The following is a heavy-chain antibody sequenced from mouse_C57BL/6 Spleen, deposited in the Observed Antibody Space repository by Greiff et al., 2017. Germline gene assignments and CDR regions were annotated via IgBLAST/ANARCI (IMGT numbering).Heavy chain of an antibody. Sequence: QVQLQQSGPELVKPGASVKISCKASGYAFSSSWMNWVKQRPGKGLEWIGRIYPGDGDTNYNGKFKGKATLTADKSSSTAYMQLSSLTSEDSAVYFCARGDYDRNWFAYWGQGTLVTVSA. CDR3: ARGDYDRNWFAY. D-gene: IGHD2-4*01. CDR1: GYAFSSSW. CDR2: IYPGDGDT. V-gene: IGHV1-82*01. J-gene: IGHJ3*01.